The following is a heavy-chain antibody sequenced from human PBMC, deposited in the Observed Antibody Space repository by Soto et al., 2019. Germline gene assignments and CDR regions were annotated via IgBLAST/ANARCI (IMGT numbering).Heavy chain of an antibody. J-gene: IGHJ4*02. CDR1: GFTFSSYE. D-gene: IGHD5-18*01. V-gene: IGHV3-48*03. CDR3: ARLVSGYSYGYFDY. CDR2: ISSSGSTI. Sequence: PGGSLRLSCAASGFTFSSYEMNWVRQAPGKGLEWVSYISSSGSTIYYADSVKGRFTISRDNAKNSLYLQMKSLRAEDTAVYYCARLVSGYSYGYFDYWGQGTLVTVSS.